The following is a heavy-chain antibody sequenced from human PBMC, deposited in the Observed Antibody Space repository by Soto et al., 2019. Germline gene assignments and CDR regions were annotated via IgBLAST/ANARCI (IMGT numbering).Heavy chain of an antibody. CDR1: GFNFGSYA. CDR3: VKGKESGYRGAFDS. V-gene: IGHV3-23*01. Sequence: EEQLLESGGGLVQPGGSLRLSCAASGFNFGSYAMGWVRQAPGKGLEWVSGVSGSGGSTYYADSVKGRLTISKDKSKNTLYLDLNNLRPEDTAVYFCVKGKESGYRGAFDSWGQGTMVTVSS. J-gene: IGHJ4*02. D-gene: IGHD5-18*01. CDR2: VSGSGGST.